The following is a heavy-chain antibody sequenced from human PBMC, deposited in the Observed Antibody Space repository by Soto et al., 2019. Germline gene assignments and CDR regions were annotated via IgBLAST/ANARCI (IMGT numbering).Heavy chain of an antibody. V-gene: IGHV2-5*02. CDR2: IYWDDDK. CDR3: IQSRCGGDCLQSYASYYYYGMDV. D-gene: IGHD2-21*02. CDR1: AFSLSTGGVG. Sequence: QITSKESGPTLVKPTQTLTLTCTFSAFSLSTGGVGVSWNRQPPGKALEWLALIYWDDDKRYSPSLRSRLTITKDTSKNQVVLTMTNMDPVDTATYYCIQSRCGGDCLQSYASYYYYGMDVWGQGTTVTVSS. J-gene: IGHJ6*02.